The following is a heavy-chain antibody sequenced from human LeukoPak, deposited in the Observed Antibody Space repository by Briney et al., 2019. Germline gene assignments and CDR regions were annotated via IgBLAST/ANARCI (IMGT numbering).Heavy chain of an antibody. CDR1: GGTFSSYT. CDR2: IIPILGIA. Sequence: SVKVSCKASGGTFSSYTISWLRQAPGQGLEWMGRIIPILGIANYAQKFQGRVTITADKSTSTAYMELSSLRSEDTAVYYCARVVPAAIHEYNWFDPWGQGTLVTVSS. CDR3: ARVVPAAIHEYNWFDP. D-gene: IGHD2-2*01. J-gene: IGHJ5*02. V-gene: IGHV1-69*02.